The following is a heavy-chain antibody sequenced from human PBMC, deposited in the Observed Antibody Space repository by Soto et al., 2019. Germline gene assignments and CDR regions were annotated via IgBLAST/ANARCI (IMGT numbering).Heavy chain of an antibody. Sequence: ASVKVSCKASGYTFTSYGISWVRQAPGRGLEWMGWISAYNGNTNYAQKLQGRVTMTTDTSTSTAYMELRSLRSDDTAVYYCARDRGTYCGGDCYSRWFDPWGQGTLVTVSS. CDR3: ARDRGTYCGGDCYSRWFDP. D-gene: IGHD2-21*02. V-gene: IGHV1-18*01. CDR2: ISAYNGNT. CDR1: GYTFTSYG. J-gene: IGHJ5*02.